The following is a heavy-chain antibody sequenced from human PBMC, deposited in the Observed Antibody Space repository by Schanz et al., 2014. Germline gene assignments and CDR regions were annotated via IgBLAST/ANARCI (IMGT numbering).Heavy chain of an antibody. J-gene: IGHJ3*02. Sequence: QVQLVQSGAEVKKPGASVKVSCQAFGDTFSKYNIMWVRQVPGQGLEWLGRIMPLRGIGNNAWKCQDRLTITADKSTSTAYMELSSLRYEDTALYYCARGTMPGTFDIWGQGTMVTVSS. CDR2: IMPLRGIG. D-gene: IGHD2-2*01. CDR3: ARGTMPGTFDI. V-gene: IGHV1-69*09. CDR1: GDTFSKYN.